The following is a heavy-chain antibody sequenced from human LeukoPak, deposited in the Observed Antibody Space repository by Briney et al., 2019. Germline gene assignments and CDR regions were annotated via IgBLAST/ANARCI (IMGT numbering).Heavy chain of an antibody. CDR2: ISARGTTI. CDR1: GIIVRNNY. CDR3: ARVNSYDNVDY. Sequence: GGSLRLSCVASGIIVRNNYMTWVRQAPGKGLEWLSYISARGTTIYYADSLKGRLTISRDNAKNALYLQMNSLRAEDTAVYYCARVNSYDNVDYWGQGTLVTVSS. J-gene: IGHJ4*02. V-gene: IGHV3-11*04. D-gene: IGHD3-22*01.